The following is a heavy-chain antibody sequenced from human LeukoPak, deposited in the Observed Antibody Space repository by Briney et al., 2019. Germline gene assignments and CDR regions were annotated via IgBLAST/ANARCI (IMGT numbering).Heavy chain of an antibody. CDR1: GFTFRSYG. CDR2: IKSKTDGGTT. D-gene: IGHD5-12*01. Sequence: PGRSLRLSCAASGFTFRSYGMHWVRQAPGKGLEWVGRIKSKTDGGTTDYAAPVKGRFTISRDDSKNTLYLQMNSLKTEDTAVYYCTTDEGGYSGYDSYWYFDLWGRGTLVTVSS. V-gene: IGHV3-15*01. CDR3: TTDEGGYSGYDSYWYFDL. J-gene: IGHJ2*01.